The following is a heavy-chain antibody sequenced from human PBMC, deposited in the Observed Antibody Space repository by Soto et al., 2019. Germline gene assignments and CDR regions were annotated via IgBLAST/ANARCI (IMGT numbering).Heavy chain of an antibody. Sequence: PSETLSLTCTVSGGSISSYYWSWIRQPPGKGLEWIGYIYYSGSTYYNPSLKSRVTISVDTSKNQFSLKLSSVTAADTAVYYCARVLGCSSTSCQNWFDPWGQGTLVTVSS. CDR2: IYYSGST. J-gene: IGHJ5*02. CDR1: GGSISSYY. V-gene: IGHV4-59*12. CDR3: ARVLGCSSTSCQNWFDP. D-gene: IGHD2-2*01.